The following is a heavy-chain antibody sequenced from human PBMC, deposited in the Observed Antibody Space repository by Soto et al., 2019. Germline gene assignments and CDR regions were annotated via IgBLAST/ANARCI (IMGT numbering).Heavy chain of an antibody. CDR1: GGSFSGYY. Sequence: SETLSLTCAVYGGSFSGYYWSWIRQPPGKGLEWIGEINHSGSTNYNPSLKSRVTISVDTSKNQFSLKLSSVTAADTAVYYCARGVDCSSTSCPSSPIAARLPYNWFDPWGQGTLVTVSS. CDR2: INHSGST. V-gene: IGHV4-34*01. CDR3: ARGVDCSSTSCPSSPIAARLPYNWFDP. J-gene: IGHJ5*02. D-gene: IGHD2-2*01.